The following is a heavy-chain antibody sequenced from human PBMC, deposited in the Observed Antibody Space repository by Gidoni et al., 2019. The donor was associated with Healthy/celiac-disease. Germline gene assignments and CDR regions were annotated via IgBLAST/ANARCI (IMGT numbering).Heavy chain of an antibody. CDR3: ARFSGSYYNGFDY. J-gene: IGHJ4*02. D-gene: IGHD1-26*01. CDR1: GFTVSSNY. V-gene: IGHV3-66*01. Sequence: EVQLVESGGGLVQPGGSLRLSCAAAGFTVSSNYMSWVRQAPGKGLEWVSVIESGGSTYYADSVKGTFTIARDNSKNTRYLPMNSLRSEDTAVYYCARFSGSYYNGFDYWGQGTLVTVSS. CDR2: IESGGST.